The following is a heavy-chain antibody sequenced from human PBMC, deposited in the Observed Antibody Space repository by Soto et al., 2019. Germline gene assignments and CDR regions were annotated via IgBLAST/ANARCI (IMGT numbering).Heavy chain of an antibody. J-gene: IGHJ4*02. CDR2: ISAYNGNT. Sequence: ASVKVSCKASGYTFTSYGISWVRQAPGQGLEWMGWISAYNGNTNYAQKLQGRVTMTTDTSTSTAYMELRSLRSDDTAVYYCARVLIHDYGDCLGYWGQGTLVTVSS. CDR3: ARVLIHDYGDCLGY. CDR1: GYTFTSYG. V-gene: IGHV1-18*01. D-gene: IGHD4-17*01.